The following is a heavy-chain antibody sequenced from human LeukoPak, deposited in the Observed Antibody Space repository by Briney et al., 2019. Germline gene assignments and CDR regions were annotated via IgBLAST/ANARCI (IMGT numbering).Heavy chain of an antibody. D-gene: IGHD2-21*02. Sequence: GGSLRLSCAASGFTFITYGMHWVRQAPGKGLEWVAFIHYGGINKYYADSVKGRFTISRDNAKNTLYLQMNSLRADDTAVYYCARSMYCGGDCYYYFDYWGQGTLVTVAS. CDR2: IHYGGINK. CDR3: ARSMYCGGDCYYYFDY. CDR1: GFTFITYG. V-gene: IGHV3-30*02. J-gene: IGHJ4*02.